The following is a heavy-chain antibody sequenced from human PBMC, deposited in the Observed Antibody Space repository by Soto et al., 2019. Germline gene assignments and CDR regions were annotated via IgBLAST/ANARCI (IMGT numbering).Heavy chain of an antibody. J-gene: IGHJ4*02. D-gene: IGHD3-10*02. CDR2: MSYDGSDT. CDR1: GWIFSNNV. CDR3: TIVRVADSALDH. Sequence: GGALRISCVGSGWIFSNNVSHWVRHTPGKGLEWVAFMSYDGSDTFYADSVKGRFTISRDNSKNTLFLHMSNLRAEDTAMYYCTIVRVADSALDHWGQGTLVTLSS. V-gene: IGHV3-30*15.